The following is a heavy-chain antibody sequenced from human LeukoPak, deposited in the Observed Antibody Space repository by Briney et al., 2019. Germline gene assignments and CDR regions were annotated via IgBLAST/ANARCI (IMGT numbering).Heavy chain of an antibody. J-gene: IGHJ4*02. V-gene: IGHV3-23*01. CDR1: GFTFNHRA. CDR2: IGSSET. D-gene: IGHD1-7*01. CDR3: AADGVPGNSLWDYFAS. Sequence: GGSLRLSCAAAGFTFNHRAMSWVRQAPGKGLEWVASIGSSETFYADSVEGRFTVSRDNSKNTLYLQLNSLTVEDTAVYYCAADGVPGNSLWDYFASWGQGTLVTVSS.